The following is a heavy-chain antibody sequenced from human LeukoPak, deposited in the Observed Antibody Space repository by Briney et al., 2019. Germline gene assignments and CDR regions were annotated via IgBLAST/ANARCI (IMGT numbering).Heavy chain of an antibody. Sequence: PGRSLRLSCAASGFTFSSYAMHWVRQAPGKGLEWVAVISYDGGNKYYADSVKGRFTISRDNSKNTLYLQMNSLRAEDTAVYYCARAPIAVARPFDYWGQGTLVTVSS. D-gene: IGHD6-19*01. CDR2: ISYDGGNK. V-gene: IGHV3-30-3*01. J-gene: IGHJ4*02. CDR3: ARAPIAVARPFDY. CDR1: GFTFSSYA.